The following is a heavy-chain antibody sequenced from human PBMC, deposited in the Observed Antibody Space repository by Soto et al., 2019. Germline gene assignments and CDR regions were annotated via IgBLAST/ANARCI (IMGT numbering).Heavy chain of an antibody. CDR2: IYTSGST. V-gene: IGHV4-4*07. CDR3: ARDRFPPLIADYGDGMDV. CDR1: GGSISSYY. J-gene: IGHJ6*02. Sequence: SETLSLTVTVSGGSISSYYWSWIRQPAGKGLEWIGRIYTSGSTNYNPSLKSRVTMSVDTSKNQFSLKLSSVTAADTAVYYCARDRFPPLIADYGDGMDVWGQGTTVTVSS. D-gene: IGHD3-10*01.